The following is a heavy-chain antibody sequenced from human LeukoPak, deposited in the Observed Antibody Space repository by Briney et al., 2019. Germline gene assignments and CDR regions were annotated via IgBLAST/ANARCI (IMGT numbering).Heavy chain of an antibody. D-gene: IGHD3-22*01. CDR3: ARGRLSFRY. CDR2: IYYTGST. Sequence: SETLSLTCTVSGGSISSYYWSWIRQPPGKGLESIGYIYYTGSTHYNPSLKSRVTISVDTSKRQFSLRLTSVTAADTALYYGARGRLSFRYWGQGTLVTVSS. J-gene: IGHJ4*02. V-gene: IGHV4-59*01. CDR1: GGSISSYY.